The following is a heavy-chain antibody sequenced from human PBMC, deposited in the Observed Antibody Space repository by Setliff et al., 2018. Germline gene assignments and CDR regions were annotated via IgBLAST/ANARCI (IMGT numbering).Heavy chain of an antibody. Sequence: SVKVSCKASGGTLTTFTTYSLIWVRQAPGQGLEWMGGIIPITGTTNYAQRFQGRITISTDESSSTVYMEMSRLKSEDTAVYYCARGPIGGPTRGDFDFGGREPWSPSPQ. D-gene: IGHD1-26*01. V-gene: IGHV1-69*16. CDR3: ARGPIGGPTRGDFDF. J-gene: IGHJ4*02. CDR2: IIPITGTT. CDR1: GGTLTTFTTYS.